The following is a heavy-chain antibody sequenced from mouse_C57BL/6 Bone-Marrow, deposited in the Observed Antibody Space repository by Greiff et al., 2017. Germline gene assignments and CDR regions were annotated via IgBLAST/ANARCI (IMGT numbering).Heavy chain of an antibody. CDR3: ARVIITTVEDYAMDY. D-gene: IGHD1-1*01. V-gene: IGHV5-16*01. J-gene: IGHJ4*01. CDR1: GFTFSDYY. CDR2: INYDGSST. Sequence: EVQVVESEGGLVQPGSSMKLSCTASGFTFSDYYMAWVRQVPEKGLEWVANINYDGSSTYYLDSLKSRFIISRDNAKNILYLQMSSLKSEDTATYYCARVIITTVEDYAMDYWGQGTSVTVSS.